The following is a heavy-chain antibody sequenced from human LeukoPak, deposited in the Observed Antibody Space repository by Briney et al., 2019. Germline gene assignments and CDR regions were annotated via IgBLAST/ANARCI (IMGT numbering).Heavy chain of an antibody. J-gene: IGHJ4*02. CDR1: GGSFSGDY. CDR3: ARLSIVGATNFDY. CDR2: INHSGST. V-gene: IGHV4-34*01. D-gene: IGHD1-26*01. Sequence: SETLSLTCAVYGGSFSGDYWSWIRQPPGKGLEWIGEINHSGSTNYNPSLKSRVTMSVDTSKNQFSLRLSSVTAADTAVYYCARLSIVGATNFDYWGQGTLVTVSS.